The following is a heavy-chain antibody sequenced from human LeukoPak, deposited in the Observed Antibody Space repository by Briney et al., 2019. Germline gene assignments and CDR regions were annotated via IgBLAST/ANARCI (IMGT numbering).Heavy chain of an antibody. CDR1: GGSFSGYY. J-gene: IGHJ4*02. CDR2: ITHSGST. D-gene: IGHD3-10*01. CDR3: WRSRLSRLNYYGSGSSRCQFDY. V-gene: IGHV4-34*01. Sequence: PSETLSLTCAAYGGSFSGYYWSWIRQPPGKGLEWMGEITHSGSTNYNPSLKSRVTISFDTSKNQFSLKLSSVTAADTAAEYYWRSRLSRLNYYGSGSSRCQFDYWGQGTLVTVSS.